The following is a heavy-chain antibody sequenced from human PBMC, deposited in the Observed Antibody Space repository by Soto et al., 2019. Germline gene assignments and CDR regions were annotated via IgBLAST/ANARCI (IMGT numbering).Heavy chain of an antibody. CDR3: AKESHAMIVVVIKGGVDY. D-gene: IGHD3-22*01. V-gene: IGHV3-23*01. CDR1: GFTFSSYA. Sequence: EVQLLESGGGLVQPGGSLRLSCAASGFTFSSYAMSWVRQAPGKGLEWVSAISGSGGSTYYADSVKGRFTISRDNSKNTLYLQMNSLRAEDTAVYYCAKESHAMIVVVIKGGVDYWGQGTLVTVSS. J-gene: IGHJ4*02. CDR2: ISGSGGST.